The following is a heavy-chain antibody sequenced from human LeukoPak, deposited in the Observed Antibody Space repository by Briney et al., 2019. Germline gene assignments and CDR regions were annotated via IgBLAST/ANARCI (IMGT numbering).Heavy chain of an antibody. CDR2: IYYSGST. Sequence: SETLSLTCTVSGGSINSYYWSWIRQPPGKGLEWVGYIYYSGSTNYNPSLKSRITISVDTSKNQFSLKLSSVTAADTAVYYCARQWELRGWFDPWGQGTLVTVSS. J-gene: IGHJ5*02. CDR3: ARQWELRGWFDP. D-gene: IGHD1-26*01. CDR1: GGSINSYY. V-gene: IGHV4-59*08.